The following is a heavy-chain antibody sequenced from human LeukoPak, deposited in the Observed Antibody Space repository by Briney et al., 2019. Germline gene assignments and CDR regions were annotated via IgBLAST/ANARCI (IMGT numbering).Heavy chain of an antibody. CDR1: GGSFSGYY. V-gene: IGHV4-34*01. J-gene: IGHJ2*01. D-gene: IGHD2/OR15-2a*01. CDR3: ARGSFKVGGDCYFDL. Sequence: SETLSLTCAVYGGSFSGYYWSWIRQPPGNGLEWIGEINHSGSTNYNPSLKSRVTISVDTSKNQFSLKLSSVTAADTAVYYCARGSFKVGGDCYFDLWGRGTLVTVSS. CDR2: INHSGST.